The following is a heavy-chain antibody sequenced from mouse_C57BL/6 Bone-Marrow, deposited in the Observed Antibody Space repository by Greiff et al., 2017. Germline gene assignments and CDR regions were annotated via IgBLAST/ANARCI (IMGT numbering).Heavy chain of an antibody. V-gene: IGHV8-12*01. CDR2: IYWDDDK. Sequence: LQQSGPGILQSSQTLSLTCSFSGFSLSTSGMGVSWIRQPSGKGLEWLAHIYWDDDKRYNPSLKSRLTISKDTSRNQVFLKITSVDTADTATYYCARRRDWDLLWGYFDYWGQGTTLTVSS. CDR3: ARRRDWDLLWGYFDY. D-gene: IGHD2-1*01. CDR1: GFSLSTSGMG. J-gene: IGHJ2*01.